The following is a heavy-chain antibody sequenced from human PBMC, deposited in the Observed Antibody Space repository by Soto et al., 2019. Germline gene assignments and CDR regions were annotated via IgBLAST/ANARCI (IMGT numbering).Heavy chain of an antibody. J-gene: IGHJ4*02. V-gene: IGHV3-7*03. D-gene: IGHD5-18*01. CDR1: GFTFSGYW. Sequence: GGSLRLSCAASGFTFSGYWMTWVRQAPGKGLEWVAHIDEDGTETYYVTSVKGRFTISRDNAKNSLYLQLNSLRAEDTAIYFCATYRYHYLPNWGQGTLVTVSS. CDR2: IDEDGTET. CDR3: ATYRYHYLPN.